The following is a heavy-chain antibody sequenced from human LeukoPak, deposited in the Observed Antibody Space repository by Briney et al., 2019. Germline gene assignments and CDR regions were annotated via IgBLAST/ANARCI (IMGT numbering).Heavy chain of an antibody. V-gene: IGHV4-4*07. Sequence: SETLSLTCTVSGGSISTYYWSWIRQPAGKGLEWIGRIYTSGGTDYNPSLKSRVTMSVDTSKNQFSLKVTSVTAADTAVYYCARYHYGSSAYWINDYWGQGALVTVSS. D-gene: IGHD3-22*01. J-gene: IGHJ4*02. CDR2: IYTSGGT. CDR1: GGSISTYY. CDR3: ARYHYGSSAYWINDY.